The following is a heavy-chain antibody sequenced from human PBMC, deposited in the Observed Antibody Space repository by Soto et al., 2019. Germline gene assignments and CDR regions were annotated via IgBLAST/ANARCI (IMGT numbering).Heavy chain of an antibody. CDR1: GFTFSNAW. CDR2: IKSKTDGGTT. D-gene: IGHD2-15*01. Sequence: EVQLVESGGGLVKPGGSLRLSCAASGFTFSNAWMSWVRQAPGKGLEWVGRIKSKTDGGTTDYAAPVKGRFTISRDDSKNTLYLQMNSLKTEDTAVYYCTTEGWVVAATFDYWGQGTLVTVSS. V-gene: IGHV3-15*01. J-gene: IGHJ4*02. CDR3: TTEGWVVAATFDY.